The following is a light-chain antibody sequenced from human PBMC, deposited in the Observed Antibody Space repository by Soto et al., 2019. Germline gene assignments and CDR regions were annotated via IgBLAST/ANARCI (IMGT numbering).Light chain of an antibody. CDR1: SSNIGAGYD. CDR3: QSYDSSLSSYV. J-gene: IGLJ1*01. Sequence: QSVLTQPPSMSEAPGQRVTISCTGSSSNIGAGYDVHWYQQLPGTAPKLLIYGNINRPSGVPDRFSGSKSGTSASLAITGLQAEDEADYYCQSYDSSLSSYVFGNGTKVP. CDR2: GNI. V-gene: IGLV1-40*01.